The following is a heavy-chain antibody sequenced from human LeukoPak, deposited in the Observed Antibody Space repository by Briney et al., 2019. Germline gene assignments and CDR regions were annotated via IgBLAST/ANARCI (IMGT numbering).Heavy chain of an antibody. D-gene: IGHD1-1*01. CDR3: ARDGFLALDV. V-gene: IGHV4-59*01. J-gene: IGHJ3*01. CDR2: IYYSGST. Sequence: PSETLSLTCAVYGGSFSSYYWSWIRQPPGKGLEWIGYIYYSGSTNYNPSLKSRVTISVDTSKNQFSLKLSSVTAADTAVYYCARDGFLALDVWGQGTMVTVSS. CDR1: GGSFSSYY.